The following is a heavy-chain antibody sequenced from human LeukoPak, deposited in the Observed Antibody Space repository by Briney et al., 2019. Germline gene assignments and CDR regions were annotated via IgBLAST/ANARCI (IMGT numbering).Heavy chain of an antibody. CDR2: IYYSGRT. D-gene: IGHD3-3*01. J-gene: IGHJ6*03. CDR1: GCSISIYY. V-gene: IGHV4-59*08. Sequence: SETLSLTCTASGCSISIYYWSWIRQPPGKGLEWIGYIYYSGRTNYNPSLKSRVTILVDTSKKQFSLKLSSVAAADTSVYYCARHFWSSGYFSMNGWGKGTTVTVSS. CDR3: ARHFWSSGYFSMNG.